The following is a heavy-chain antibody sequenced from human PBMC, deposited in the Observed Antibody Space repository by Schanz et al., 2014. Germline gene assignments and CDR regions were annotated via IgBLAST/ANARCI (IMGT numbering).Heavy chain of an antibody. J-gene: IGHJ3*02. CDR2: IYSGGST. CDR1: GLTVSSNY. Sequence: SCAASGLTVSSNYMSWVRQAPGKGLEWVSVIYSGGSTYYADSVKGRFTISRDNSKNTLYLQMNRLRAEDTAVYYCARSRDGYNYVNAFDIRDQGQLVAVSP. V-gene: IGHV3-66*01. D-gene: IGHD5-12*01. CDR3: ARSRDGYNYVNAFDI.